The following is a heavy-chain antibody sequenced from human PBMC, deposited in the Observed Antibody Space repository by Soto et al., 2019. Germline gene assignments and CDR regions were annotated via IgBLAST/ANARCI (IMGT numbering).Heavy chain of an antibody. Sequence: GGSLRLSCAASGFTFSSYGMHWVRQAPGKGLEWVAVIWYDGSNKYYADSVKGRFTISRDNSKNTLYLQMNSLRAEDTAVYYCARGGLAAAGCDYWGQGTLVTVSS. CDR1: GFTFSSYG. CDR3: ARGGLAAAGCDY. V-gene: IGHV3-33*01. D-gene: IGHD6-13*01. CDR2: IWYDGSNK. J-gene: IGHJ4*02.